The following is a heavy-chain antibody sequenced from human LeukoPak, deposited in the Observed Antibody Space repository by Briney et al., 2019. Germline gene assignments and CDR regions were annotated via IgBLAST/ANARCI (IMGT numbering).Heavy chain of an antibody. CDR2: INAGNGNT. J-gene: IGHJ5*02. CDR3: ARGGYSYGISWFDP. Sequence: ASVKVSCKASGYTFTSYAMHWVRQAPGQRLEWMGWINAGNGNTKYSQEFQGRVTITRDTSASTAYMELSSLRSEDMAVYYCARGGYSYGISWFDPWGQGTLVTVSS. CDR1: GYTFTSYA. V-gene: IGHV1-3*03. D-gene: IGHD5-18*01.